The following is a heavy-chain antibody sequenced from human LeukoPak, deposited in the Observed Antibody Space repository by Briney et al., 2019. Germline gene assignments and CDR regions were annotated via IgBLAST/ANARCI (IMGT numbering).Heavy chain of an antibody. V-gene: IGHV3-21*01. CDR1: GFTFSSYS. CDR2: ISSSSSYI. J-gene: IGHJ4*02. D-gene: IGHD5-18*01. CDR3: AKGARGYSFDY. Sequence: GGSLRLSCAASGFTFSSYSMNWVRQAPGKGLEWVSSISSSSSYIYYADSVKGRFTISRDNSKNTLYLQMNSLRAEDTAVYYCAKGARGYSFDYWGQGTLVTVSS.